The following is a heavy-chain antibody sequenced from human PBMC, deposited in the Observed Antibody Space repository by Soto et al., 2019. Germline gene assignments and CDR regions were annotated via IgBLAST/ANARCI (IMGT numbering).Heavy chain of an antibody. D-gene: IGHD5-12*01. V-gene: IGHV3-23*01. Sequence: EVQLLESGGGLVHPGGSLRLSCAASGFTFSNYAMSWVRQAPGRGLEWVSLISGSAGRTYYADSVKARFTSSRDNSRNTLYLQMNSLRGEDTAVYHCAKDLQIGGYGGFDYWGQGALVTVSS. CDR3: AKDLQIGGYGGFDY. J-gene: IGHJ4*02. CDR2: ISGSAGRT. CDR1: GFTFSNYA.